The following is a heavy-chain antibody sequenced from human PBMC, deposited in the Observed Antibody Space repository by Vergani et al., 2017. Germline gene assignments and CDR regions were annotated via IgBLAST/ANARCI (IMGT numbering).Heavy chain of an antibody. CDR1: GFTFSSYS. Sequence: EVQLVESGGGLVKPGGSLRLSCAASGFTFSSYSMNWVRQAPGKGLEWVSVIYSGGSTYYADSVKGRFTISRHNSKNTLYLQMNSLRAEDTAVYYCARFVGYCSSTSCYDYWGQGTLVTVSS. CDR2: IYSGGST. CDR3: ARFVGYCSSTSCYDY. J-gene: IGHJ4*02. V-gene: IGHV3-53*04. D-gene: IGHD2-2*01.